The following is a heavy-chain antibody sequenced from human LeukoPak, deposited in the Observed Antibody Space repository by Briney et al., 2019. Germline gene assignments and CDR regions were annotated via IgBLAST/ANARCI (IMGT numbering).Heavy chain of an antibody. Sequence: SETLSLTCAVYGGSFRGYYWSWIRQPPGKGLEWIGEINHRGSTKYNPSLKSRVTISVDTSKNQFSLNLRSATAADTAVYYRARGDILTGYSYWGQGTLVTVSS. J-gene: IGHJ4*02. CDR2: INHRGST. CDR1: GGSFRGYY. V-gene: IGHV4-34*01. CDR3: ARGDILTGYSY. D-gene: IGHD3-9*01.